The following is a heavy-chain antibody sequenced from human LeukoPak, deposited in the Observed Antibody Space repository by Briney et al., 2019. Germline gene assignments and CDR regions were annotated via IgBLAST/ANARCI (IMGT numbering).Heavy chain of an antibody. CDR1: GFTFSNYA. Sequence: GGSLTLSCAASGFTFSNYALHWFRQAPAKGLEGVALICYDGTNKYYAHSLKGRFTISRENSKNKVYLQMNSLRADDTAVYYCARIGSSTWAKPLHFDYWGQGTLVTVSS. D-gene: IGHD2-2*01. V-gene: IGHV3-30*04. CDR3: ARIGSSTWAKPLHFDY. J-gene: IGHJ4*02. CDR2: ICYDGTNK.